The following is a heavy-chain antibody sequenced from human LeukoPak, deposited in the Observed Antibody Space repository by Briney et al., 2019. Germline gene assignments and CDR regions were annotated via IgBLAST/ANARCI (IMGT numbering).Heavy chain of an antibody. CDR2: ISVSGGGT. CDR1: GLTFSKYA. D-gene: IGHD5-12*01. Sequence: GGSLRLSCAASGLTFSKYAMRWVRQAPGKGKEWVSSISVSGGGTYYADSVKGRLTISRDNSKNTLYLQMNSLRAEDTAVYYCAKDYSGYDLSAGYWGQGTLVTVSS. V-gene: IGHV3-23*01. J-gene: IGHJ4*02. CDR3: AKDYSGYDLSAGY.